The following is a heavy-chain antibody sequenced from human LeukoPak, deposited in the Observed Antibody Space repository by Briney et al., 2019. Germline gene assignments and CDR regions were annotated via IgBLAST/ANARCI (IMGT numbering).Heavy chain of an antibody. CDR3: ARGRGFGEFNSDY. CDR1: GFTFSDFV. CDR2: IWYDGSNK. Sequence: GGSLRLSCAASGFTFSDFVMHWVRQAPGKGLEWVAVIWYDGSNKYYADSVKGRFTISRDNSKNTLYLQMNSLRAEDTAVYYCARGRGFGEFNSDYWGQGTLVTVSS. J-gene: IGHJ4*02. V-gene: IGHV3-33*08. D-gene: IGHD3-10*01.